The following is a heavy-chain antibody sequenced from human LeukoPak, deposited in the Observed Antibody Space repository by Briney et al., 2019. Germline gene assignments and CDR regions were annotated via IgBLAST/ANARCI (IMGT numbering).Heavy chain of an antibody. CDR1: GGSLSSSSYY. J-gene: IGHJ4*02. CDR3: ATLATYYYDSSGSPGGRYFDY. Sequence: SETLSLTCTVSGGSLSSSSYYWGWIRQPPEKGLEWIGYIYTSGSPNYNPSLKSRVTISVDTSKNQFSLKLSSVTAADTAVYYCATLATYYYDSSGSPGGRYFDYWGQGTLVTVSS. D-gene: IGHD3-22*01. V-gene: IGHV4-61*05. CDR2: IYTSGSP.